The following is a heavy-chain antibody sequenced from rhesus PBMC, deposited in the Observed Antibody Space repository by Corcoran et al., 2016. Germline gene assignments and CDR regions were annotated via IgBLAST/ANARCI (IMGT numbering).Heavy chain of an antibody. Sequence: QVQLQESGPGVVKPSETLSLTCAVSGGSISDSYRWSWIRQPPGKGLEWICYIYGSSTSTNYNPSLKSRVTISKDTSKNQFSLKLSSVTAADTAVYYCARDPRGAAALFWGQGVLVTVSS. CDR3: ARDPRGAAALF. J-gene: IGHJ4*01. CDR2: IYGSSTST. CDR1: GGSISDSYR. D-gene: IGHD6-25*01. V-gene: IGHV4S10*01.